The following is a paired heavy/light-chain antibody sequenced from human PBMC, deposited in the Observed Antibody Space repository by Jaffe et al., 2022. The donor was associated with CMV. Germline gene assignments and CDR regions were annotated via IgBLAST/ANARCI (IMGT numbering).Light chain of an antibody. J-gene: IGLJ3*02. CDR2: RKN. V-gene: IGLV10-54*04. Sequence: QAGLTQPPSVSKGLRQTATLTCTGNSNNVGNQGAAWLQQHQGHPPKLLSNRKNSRPSGISERFSASRSGNTASLTITGLQPEDEGDYYCSAWDSSLSAWVFGGGTKLTVL. CDR1: SNNVGNQG. CDR3: SAWDSSLSAWV.
Heavy chain of an antibody. V-gene: IGHV3-48*02. D-gene: IGHD2-2*01. Sequence: EVQLVESGGGLVQRGGSLRLSCAASGFSFNIYSMNWVRQAPGEGLEWVSYFGATTTATYYADSVKGRFTVSRDSAKNSLYLQMNSLRDEDTAVYYCVRDHSTTWYDALDIWGQGTMVTVSS. CDR1: GFSFNIYS. CDR2: FGATTTAT. J-gene: IGHJ3*02. CDR3: VRDHSTTWYDALDI.